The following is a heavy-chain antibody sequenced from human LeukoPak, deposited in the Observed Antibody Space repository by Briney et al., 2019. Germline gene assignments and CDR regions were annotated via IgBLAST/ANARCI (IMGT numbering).Heavy chain of an antibody. CDR3: ARGPMFFGSATYYRGDDY. D-gene: IGHD3-10*01. J-gene: IGHJ4*02. Sequence: GASVKLSCKASGYTFTDYYMHRVRQAPGQGLEWMGWINPNSGGTNYAQEFQGRVTMTRDTSISTAYMDLSRLRSDDTAVYYCARGPMFFGSATYYRGDDYWGQGTLVTVSS. CDR2: INPNSGGT. CDR1: GYTFTDYY. V-gene: IGHV1-2*02.